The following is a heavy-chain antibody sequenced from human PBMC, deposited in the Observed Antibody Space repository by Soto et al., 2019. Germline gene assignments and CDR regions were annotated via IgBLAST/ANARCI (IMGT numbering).Heavy chain of an antibody. CDR1: GYSISSGYY. CDR2: IYHSGST. CDR3: ASKANDSSGYYVFDY. J-gene: IGHJ4*02. D-gene: IGHD3-22*01. V-gene: IGHV4-38-2*01. Sequence: PSETLSLTCAVSGYSISSGYYWGWIRQPPGKGLEWIGSIYHSGSTYYNPSLKSRVTISVDTSKNQFSLKLSSVTAADTAVYYCASKANDSSGYYVFDYWGQGTLVTVS.